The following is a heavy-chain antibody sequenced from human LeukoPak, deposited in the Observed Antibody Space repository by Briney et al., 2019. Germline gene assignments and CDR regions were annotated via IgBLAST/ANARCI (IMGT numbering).Heavy chain of an antibody. CDR2: INQDGSEK. CDR3: ARDRVTGPLRYFDWLLSVYFDY. D-gene: IGHD3-9*01. V-gene: IGHV3-7*01. J-gene: IGHJ4*02. Sequence: GGSLRLSCAASGFTFCSYWMSWVRQAPGKGLEWVGNINQDGSEKYDVDSVKGRFTLSRDNAKNSLYLQMNSLRAEDTAVYYCARDRVTGPLRYFDWLLSVYFDYWGQGTLVTVSS. CDR1: GFTFCSYW.